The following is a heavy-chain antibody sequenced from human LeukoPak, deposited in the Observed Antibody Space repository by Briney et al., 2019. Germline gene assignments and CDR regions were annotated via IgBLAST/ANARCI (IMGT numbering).Heavy chain of an antibody. V-gene: IGHV4-34*01. CDR2: IHPYGTF. J-gene: IGHJ4*02. D-gene: IGHD5-24*01. CDR1: GGSCSDYY. CDR3: ARGRDRSKAGDH. Sequence: SETLSLSCAVYGGSCSDYYCSWIRQPPGKGLEWIGEIHPYGTFYYNSSLRSRLTISIDTSKTQFSLRLTSVTAADTAFYYCARGRDRSKAGDHWGQGTLVTVSS.